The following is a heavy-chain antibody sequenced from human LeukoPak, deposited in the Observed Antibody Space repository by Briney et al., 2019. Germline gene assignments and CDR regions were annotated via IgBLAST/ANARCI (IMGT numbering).Heavy chain of an antibody. D-gene: IGHD6-13*01. CDR1: GYTFTDYY. CDR3: ATAGAAAGGYYFDY. CDR2: VDPEDGET. Sequence: ASVKVSCKASGYTFTDYYMHWVQQAPGKGLEWMGLVDPEDGETIYAEKFQGRVTITADTSTDTAYMELSSLRPEDTAVYYCATAGAAAGGYYFDYWGQGTLVTVSS. V-gene: IGHV1-69-2*01. J-gene: IGHJ4*02.